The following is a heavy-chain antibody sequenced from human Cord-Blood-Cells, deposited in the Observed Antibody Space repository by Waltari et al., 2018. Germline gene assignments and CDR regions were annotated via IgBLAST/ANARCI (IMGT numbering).Heavy chain of an antibody. Sequence: QVQLQQWGAGLVKPSETLSLTGAVYGGSVSGDYWSWIRQPPGKGLEGIGEIKHCGSTNYNPPLQSRVTISLDPAKNQFSLKLSSVTAAATAVYYCASRTGGGWGQGTLVTVSS. J-gene: IGHJ4*02. CDR2: IKHCGST. V-gene: IGHV4-34*01. D-gene: IGHD3-16*01. CDR1: GGSVSGDY. CDR3: ASRTGGG.